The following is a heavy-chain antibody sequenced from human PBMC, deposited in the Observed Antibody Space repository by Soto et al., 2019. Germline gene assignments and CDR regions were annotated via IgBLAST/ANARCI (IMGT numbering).Heavy chain of an antibody. V-gene: IGHV3-13*01. CDR2: IGVGGDT. D-gene: IGHD4-17*01. CDR3: ARELGDAVTRGWSLEL. CDR1: GFTFSRSD. J-gene: IGHJ2*01. Sequence: EEHLMESGGGLVQPGGSLRLSCAASGFTFSRSDMHWVRQAPGKRLEWVSAIGVGGDTYYSDSVEGRFTISRENAKNSLYLQMNSLRAGDTAVYYCARELGDAVTRGWSLELWGRGTLVTVSS.